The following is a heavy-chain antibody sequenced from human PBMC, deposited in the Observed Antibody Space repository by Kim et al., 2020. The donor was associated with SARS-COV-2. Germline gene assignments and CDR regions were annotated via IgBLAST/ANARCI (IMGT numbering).Heavy chain of an antibody. Sequence: GGSLRLSCAASGFTFSSYAMSWVRQAPGKGLEWVSAISGSGGSTYYADSVKGRFTISRDNSKNTLYLQMNSLRAEDTAVYYCAKEINWNYGLLKNYFDYWGQGTLVTVSS. V-gene: IGHV3-23*01. CDR2: ISGSGGST. J-gene: IGHJ4*02. CDR3: AKEINWNYGLLKNYFDY. CDR1: GFTFSSYA. D-gene: IGHD1-7*01.